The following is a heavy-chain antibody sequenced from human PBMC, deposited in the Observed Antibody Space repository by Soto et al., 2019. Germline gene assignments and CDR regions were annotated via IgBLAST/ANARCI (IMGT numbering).Heavy chain of an antibody. CDR1: GGSISSYY. CDR3: ARVGSFGHGDAGRWFDP. D-gene: IGHD4-17*01. J-gene: IGHJ5*02. V-gene: IGHV4-59*01. Sequence: SETLSLTCTVSGGSISSYYWSWIRQPPGKGLEWIGYIYYSGSTNYNPSLKSRVTISVDTSKNQLSLKLSSVTAADTAVYYCARVGSFGHGDAGRWFDPWGQGTLVTVSS. CDR2: IYYSGST.